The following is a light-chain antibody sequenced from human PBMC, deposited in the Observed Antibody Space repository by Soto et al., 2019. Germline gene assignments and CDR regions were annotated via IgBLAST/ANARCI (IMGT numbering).Light chain of an antibody. CDR3: QQYYSFPLT. CDR1: QGNSSD. Sequence: VIWMTQSPSLLSATTGDRVTISCRMSQGNSSDLAWYQQKPGKAPELLIYAASTLQSGVPSRFSGSGSGTDFTLTISCLQSEDFATYYCQQYYSFPLTFGQGTKVEIK. J-gene: IGKJ1*01. CDR2: AAS. V-gene: IGKV1D-8*01.